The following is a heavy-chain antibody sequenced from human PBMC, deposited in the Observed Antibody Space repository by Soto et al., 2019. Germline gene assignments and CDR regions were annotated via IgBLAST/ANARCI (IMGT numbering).Heavy chain of an antibody. V-gene: IGHV3-48*02. CDR2: IGSTSATM. CDR3: ATTVATPDTRYYYALDV. J-gene: IGHJ6*02. Sequence: EVQLVESGGGVVQPGGSLRLSCAASGFTFYDYSMHWVRQAPGKGLEWLSYIGSTSATMYYADSVKGRFTISRDNAKKSLHLQMNSQRHADTAVYYCATTVATPDTRYYYALDVCGLGTTVTVSS. D-gene: IGHD5-12*01. CDR1: GFTFYDYS.